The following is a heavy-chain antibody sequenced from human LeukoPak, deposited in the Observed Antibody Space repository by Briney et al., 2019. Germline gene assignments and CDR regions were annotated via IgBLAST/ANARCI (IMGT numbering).Heavy chain of an antibody. CDR1: GFTFSSYG. CDR3: AKDGQTYYYDSSGDYYYFDY. D-gene: IGHD3-22*01. J-gene: IGHJ4*02. V-gene: IGHV3-30*18. Sequence: GGSLRLSCAASGFTFSSYGMHWVRQAPGKGLEWVAVISYDGSNKYYADSVKGRFTISRDNSKNTLYLQMNSLRAEDTAVYYCAKDGQTYYYDSSGDYYYFDYWGQGTLVTVSS. CDR2: ISYDGSNK.